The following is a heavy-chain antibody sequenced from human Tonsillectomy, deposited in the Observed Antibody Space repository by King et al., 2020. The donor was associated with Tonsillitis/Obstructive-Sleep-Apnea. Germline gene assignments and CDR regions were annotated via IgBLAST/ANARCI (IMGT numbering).Heavy chain of an antibody. CDR1: VFPLSDHY. Sequence: LVESGGGLVQPGGSLRLSCAVSVFPLSDHYMDWVGQAPGKGLDWVGRPRNKANCYTTEDAASVKGRFTISRDDSKNSLYLQMNSLKTEEAAVYYCARGVGKEGPWGQGTLVTVSS. D-gene: IGHD1-26*01. CDR2: PRNKANCYTT. V-gene: IGHV3-72*01. J-gene: IGHJ5*02. CDR3: ARGVGKEGP.